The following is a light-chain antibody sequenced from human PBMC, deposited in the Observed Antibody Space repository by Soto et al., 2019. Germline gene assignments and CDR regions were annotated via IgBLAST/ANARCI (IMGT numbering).Light chain of an antibody. Sequence: QSALTQPPSASGFPGQSVTISCTGTSGDIGNNNYVSWYQHFPGKAPKVIIYEVTKRPSGVPDRFSGSKSGNTASLTVSGLQSEDEADYYCSSYAAINTFVFGTGTKLTVL. CDR2: EVT. CDR1: SGDIGNNNY. CDR3: SSYAAINTFV. J-gene: IGLJ1*01. V-gene: IGLV2-8*01.